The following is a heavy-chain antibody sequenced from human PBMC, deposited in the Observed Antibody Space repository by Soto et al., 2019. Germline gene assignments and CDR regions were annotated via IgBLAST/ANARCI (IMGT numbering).Heavy chain of an antibody. Sequence: QVQLVQSGAEVKKPGSSMKVSCKASGGTFNRYAINWVRQAPGQGLEWMGGIIPMFGTANYAQKFQGRVTITADESTSTAYMELSRLRSEDTAVYYCAKGYSGYYGLDYWGQGTLVTVSS. V-gene: IGHV1-69*01. J-gene: IGHJ4*02. D-gene: IGHD3-22*01. CDR2: IIPMFGTA. CDR1: GGTFNRYA. CDR3: AKGYSGYYGLDY.